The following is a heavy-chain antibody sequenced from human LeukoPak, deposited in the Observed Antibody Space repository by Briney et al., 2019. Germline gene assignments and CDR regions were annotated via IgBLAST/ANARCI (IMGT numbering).Heavy chain of an antibody. CDR1: GFTFSSYW. CDR3: ARDRVSETMLRFLEGDYYYYMDV. V-gene: IGHV3-7*01. Sequence: PGGSLRLSCAASGFTFSSYWMSWVRQAPGKGLEWVANIKQDGSEKYYVDSVKGRFTIFRDNAKNSLYLQMNSLRAEDTAVYYCARDRVSETMLRFLEGDYYYYMDVWGKGTTVTVSS. J-gene: IGHJ6*03. D-gene: IGHD3-3*01. CDR2: IKQDGSEK.